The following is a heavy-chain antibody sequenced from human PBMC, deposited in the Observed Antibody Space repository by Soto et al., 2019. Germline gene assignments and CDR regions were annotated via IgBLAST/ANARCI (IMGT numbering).Heavy chain of an antibody. V-gene: IGHV1-18*01. J-gene: IGHJ3*02. CDR3: ARDLRDRQQLGDAFDI. Sequence: QVQLVQSGAEVKKPGASVKVSCKASGYTFTSYGISWVRQAPGQGLEWMGWISAYNGNTNYAQKLQDRVTMTTDTSTSTAYMELRSLRSDDTAVYYCARDLRDRQQLGDAFDIWGQGTMVTVSS. CDR2: ISAYNGNT. D-gene: IGHD6-13*01. CDR1: GYTFTSYG.